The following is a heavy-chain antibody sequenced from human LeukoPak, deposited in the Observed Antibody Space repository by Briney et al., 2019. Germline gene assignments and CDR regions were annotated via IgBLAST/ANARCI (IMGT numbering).Heavy chain of an antibody. CDR3: ARDSYYDSSGYYFDAFDI. CDR2: IYYSGST. Sequence: SETLSLTCTVSGGSISSYYWSWIRQPPGKGLEWIGYIYYSGSTNYNPSLKSRVTISVDTSKNQFSLKLSSVTAADTAVYYCARDSYYDSSGYYFDAFDIWGQGTMVTVSS. D-gene: IGHD3-22*01. CDR1: GGSISSYY. J-gene: IGHJ3*02. V-gene: IGHV4-59*01.